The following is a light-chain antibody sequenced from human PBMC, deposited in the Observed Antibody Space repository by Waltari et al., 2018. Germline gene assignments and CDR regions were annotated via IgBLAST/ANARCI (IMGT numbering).Light chain of an antibody. V-gene: IGLV1-47*01. CDR3: AAWDDSLSVYVV. CDR1: SSNIGSNY. Sequence: QSVLTQPPSASGTTGQRVTISCSGRSSNIGSNYVYSYQQLPGTTPKHLSHRNNKRPSGGPDRFSGSKSGTSASLAISGLRSEDEADYYCAAWDDSLSVYVVFGGGTKLTVL. CDR2: RNN. J-gene: IGLJ2*01.